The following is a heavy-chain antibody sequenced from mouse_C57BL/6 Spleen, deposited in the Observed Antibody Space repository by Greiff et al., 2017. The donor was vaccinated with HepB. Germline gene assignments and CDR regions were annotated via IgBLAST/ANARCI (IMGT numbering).Heavy chain of an antibody. CDR2: INPSNGGT. V-gene: IGHV1-53*01. CDR1: GYTFTSYW. CDR3: ARWGYYYGSSSRYFDV. J-gene: IGHJ1*03. Sequence: VQLQQPGTELVKPGASVKLSCKASGYTFTSYWLHWVKQRPGQGLEWIGNINPSNGGTNYNEKFKSKATLTVDKSSSPAYMQLSSLTSEDSAVYYCARWGYYYGSSSRYFDVWGTGTTVTVSS. D-gene: IGHD1-1*01.